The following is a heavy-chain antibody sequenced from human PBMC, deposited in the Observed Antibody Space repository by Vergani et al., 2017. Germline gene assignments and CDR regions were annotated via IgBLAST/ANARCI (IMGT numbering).Heavy chain of an antibody. CDR2: IKSKTDGGTT. Sequence: EVQLVESGGGLVQPGGSLRLSCAASGFTFSSYWMSWVRQAPGKGLEWVGRIKSKTDGGTTDYAAPVKGRFTISRDNAKNSLYLQMNSLRAEDTAVYYCARGNRLDYWGQGTLVTVSS. V-gene: IGHV3-15*01. CDR1: GFTFSSYW. J-gene: IGHJ4*02. CDR3: ARGNRLDY.